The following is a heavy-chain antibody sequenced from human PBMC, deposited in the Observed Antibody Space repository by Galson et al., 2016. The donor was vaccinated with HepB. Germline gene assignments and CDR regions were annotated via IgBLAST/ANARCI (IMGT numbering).Heavy chain of an antibody. Sequence: SVKVSCKASGYTFTSYYMHWVRQAPGQGLEWMGIINPSGGSTSYAQKFQGRVTMTRDTSTSTVYMELSSLRSEDTAVYYCARHLLYSGSPGGHWFDPWGQGTLVTVSS. CDR1: GYTFTSYY. J-gene: IGHJ5*02. CDR2: INPSGGST. V-gene: IGHV1-46*01. CDR3: ARHLLYSGSPGGHWFDP. D-gene: IGHD1-26*01.